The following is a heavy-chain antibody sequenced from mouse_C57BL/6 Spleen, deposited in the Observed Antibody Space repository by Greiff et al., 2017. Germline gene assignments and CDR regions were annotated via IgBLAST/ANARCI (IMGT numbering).Heavy chain of an antibody. J-gene: IGHJ1*03. CDR1: GYTFTSYW. Sequence: QVQLQQSGAELVKPGASVKMSCKASGYTFTSYWITWVKQRPGQGLEWIGDIYPGSGSTNYNEKFKSKATLTVDTSSSTAYMQLSSLTSEDSAVYYCATYYGNYEWYFDVWGTGTTVTVSS. CDR2: IYPGSGST. D-gene: IGHD2-10*01. V-gene: IGHV1-55*01. CDR3: ATYYGNYEWYFDV.